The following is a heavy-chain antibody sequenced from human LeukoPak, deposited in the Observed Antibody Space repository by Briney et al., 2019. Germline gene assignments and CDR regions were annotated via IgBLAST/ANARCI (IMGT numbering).Heavy chain of an antibody. J-gene: IGHJ4*02. D-gene: IGHD5-18*01. Sequence: WASVKVSCKASGYTFTSYYMHWVRQAPGQGLEWMGIINPSGGSTSYAQKFQGRVTMTTDTSTSTAYMELRSLRSDDTAVFYCARDLGVDTSMIFFDYWGQGTLVTVSS. CDR2: INPSGGST. V-gene: IGHV1-46*01. CDR1: GYTFTSYY. CDR3: ARDLGVDTSMIFFDY.